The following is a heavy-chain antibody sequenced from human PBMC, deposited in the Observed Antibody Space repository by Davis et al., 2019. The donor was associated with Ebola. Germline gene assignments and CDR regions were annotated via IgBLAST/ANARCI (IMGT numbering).Heavy chain of an antibody. D-gene: IGHD6-19*01. J-gene: IGHJ4*02. CDR2: INPSGGST. Sequence: ASVKVSCKASGGTFSSYAISWVRQAPGQGLEWMGIINPSGGSTSYAQKFQGRVTMTRDTSTSTVYMELSSLRSEDTAVYYCARGHSSATGGDDYRGQGTLVTVSS. CDR1: GGTFSSYA. CDR3: ARGHSSATGGDDY. V-gene: IGHV1-46*01.